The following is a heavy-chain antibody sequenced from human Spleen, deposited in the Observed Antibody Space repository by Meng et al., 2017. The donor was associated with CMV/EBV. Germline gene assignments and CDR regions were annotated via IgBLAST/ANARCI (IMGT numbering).Heavy chain of an antibody. CDR1: GFSFSSYG. CDR2: IRFDGDKK. CDR3: ARDYRKLRYLDY. V-gene: IGHV3-30*02. J-gene: IGHJ4*02. D-gene: IGHD3-9*01. Sequence: GESLKISCAASGFSFSSYGMHWVRQAPGKGLEWVAFIRFDGDKKYYADSVKGRFTISRDNSKNTLYLQMNSLRAEDTAVYYCARDYRKLRYLDYWGKGALVTVSS.